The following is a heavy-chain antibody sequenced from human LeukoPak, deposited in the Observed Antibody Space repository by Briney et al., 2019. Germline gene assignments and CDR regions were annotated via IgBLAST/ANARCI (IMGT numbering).Heavy chain of an antibody. V-gene: IGHV3-30*18. J-gene: IGHJ6*02. D-gene: IGHD3-22*01. CDR3: AKDGGYYYDSSGYYYYYGMDV. Sequence: GGSLRLSCAASGFTFSSYGMHWVRQAPGKGLEWVAVISYDGSNKYYADSVKGRFTISRDNSKNTLYLQMNSLRAEDTAVYYCAKDGGYYYDSSGYYYYYGMDVWGQGTTVTVSS. CDR1: GFTFSSYG. CDR2: ISYDGSNK.